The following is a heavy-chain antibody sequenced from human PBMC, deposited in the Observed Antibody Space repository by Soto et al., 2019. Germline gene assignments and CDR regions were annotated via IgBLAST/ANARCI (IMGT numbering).Heavy chain of an antibody. CDR2: ISYDGSNK. CDR3: ARGCGGYCSPYYFDY. Sequence: QVQLVESGGGVVQPGRSLRLSCAASGFTFSSYAMHWVRQAPGKGLEWVAVISYDGSNKYYADSVKGRFTISRDNSKNTLYLQMNSLRAEDTAVYYCARGCGGYCSPYYFDYWGQGTLVTVSS. CDR1: GFTFSSYA. V-gene: IGHV3-30-3*01. J-gene: IGHJ4*02. D-gene: IGHD2-21*02.